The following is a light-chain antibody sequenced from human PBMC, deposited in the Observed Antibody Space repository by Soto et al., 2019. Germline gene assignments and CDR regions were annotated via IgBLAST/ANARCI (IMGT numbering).Light chain of an antibody. J-gene: IGLJ3*02. CDR2: RNN. V-gene: IGLV1-47*01. CDR1: NSNIGAGYD. CDR3: AAWDDSLSGPV. Sequence: QSVLTQPPSVSGAPGQRVTISCTGSNSNIGAGYDVHWYQHRPGTAPKLLIYRNNQRPSGVPDRFSGSKSGTSASLAISGLRSEDEADYYCAAWDDSLSGPVFGGGTKLTVL.